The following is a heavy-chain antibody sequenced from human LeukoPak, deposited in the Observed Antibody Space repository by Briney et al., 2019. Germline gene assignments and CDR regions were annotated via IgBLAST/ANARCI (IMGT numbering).Heavy chain of an antibody. V-gene: IGHV3-21*01. CDR3: ARDRDYGDYSGAFDI. J-gene: IGHJ3*02. D-gene: IGHD4-17*01. Sequence: GGSLRLSCAASGFTFSSYSMNWVRQAPGKGLDWVSSISSSSSYIYYADSVKGRFTISRDNAKNSLYLQMNSLRAEDTAVYYCARDRDYGDYSGAFDIWGQGTMVTVSS. CDR1: GFTFSSYS. CDR2: ISSSSSYI.